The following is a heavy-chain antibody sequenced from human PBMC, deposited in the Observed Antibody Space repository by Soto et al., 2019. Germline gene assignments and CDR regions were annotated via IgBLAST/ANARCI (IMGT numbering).Heavy chain of an antibody. CDR1: GATFSSYA. CDR3: TSYSHPVGFDN. CDR2: IVTILDTS. Sequence: SVKVSCKTSGATFSSYAITWVRQAPGQGTECMRRIVTILDTSTYAKKFQXXVTITADXXTSTVYMELSSLTHEETAVYYCTSYSHPVGFDNSGQGTQVTVS. V-gene: IGHV1-69*11. D-gene: IGHD2-21*01. J-gene: IGHJ4*02.